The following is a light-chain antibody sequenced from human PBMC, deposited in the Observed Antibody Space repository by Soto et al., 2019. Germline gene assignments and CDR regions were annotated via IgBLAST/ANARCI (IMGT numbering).Light chain of an antibody. Sequence: QSVLTQPPSVSGAPGQTVIISCSGSSSNIGAPYDVNWYRQLPGTAPKLLIYGNMNRPSGVPDRFSGSKSGTSASLAITGLQAEDEADYYCQSYDSSLSGYVFGTGTKFTVL. V-gene: IGLV1-40*01. J-gene: IGLJ1*01. CDR3: QSYDSSLSGYV. CDR2: GNM. CDR1: SSNIGAPYD.